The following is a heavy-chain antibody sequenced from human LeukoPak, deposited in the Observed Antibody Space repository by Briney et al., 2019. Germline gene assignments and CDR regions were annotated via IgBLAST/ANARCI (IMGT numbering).Heavy chain of an antibody. V-gene: IGHV4-59*12. J-gene: IGHJ4*02. CDR3: ARDDYADWTRGLDY. D-gene: IGHD4-17*01. CDR2: IYNSGTT. CDR1: GGSISSNY. Sequence: PSETLSLTCTVSGGSISSNYWSWIRQPPGKGLEWIGYIYNSGTTNYNPSLKGRVTLSIDTSKNQLSLKLRSVTAADTAVYFCARDDYADWTRGLDYWGRGTLVTVSS.